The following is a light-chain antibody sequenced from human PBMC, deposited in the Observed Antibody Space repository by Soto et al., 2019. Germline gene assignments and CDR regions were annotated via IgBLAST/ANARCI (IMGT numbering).Light chain of an antibody. CDR3: SSYTSSSTRV. CDR2: EVS. Sequence: QSALTQPASVSGSPGQSITISCTGTSSDVGGYNYVSWYQQHPGKAPKLIIYEVSNRPSGVSNRFSGSKSGNTASLTISGFQAEDEADYYCSSYTSSSTRVFGGETKLTVL. CDR1: SSDVGGYNY. V-gene: IGLV2-14*01. J-gene: IGLJ2*01.